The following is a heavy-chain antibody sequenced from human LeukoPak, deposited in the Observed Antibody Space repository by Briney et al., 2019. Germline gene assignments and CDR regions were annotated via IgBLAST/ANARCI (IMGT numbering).Heavy chain of an antibody. J-gene: IGHJ5*02. CDR3: TRHARYSSGWYDENWFDP. CDR1: GFTFSGSA. CDR2: IRSKANSYAT. D-gene: IGHD6-19*01. Sequence: GGSLRLSCAASGFTFSGSAIHWVRQASGKGLEWVGRIRSKANSYATAYAASVKGRFTISRDDSKNTAYLQMNSLKTEDTAVYYCTRHARYSSGWYDENWFDPWGQGTLVTVSS. V-gene: IGHV3-73*01.